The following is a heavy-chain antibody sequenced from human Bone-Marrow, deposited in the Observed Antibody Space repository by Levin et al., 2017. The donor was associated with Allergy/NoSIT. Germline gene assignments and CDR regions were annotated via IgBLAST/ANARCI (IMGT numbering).Heavy chain of an antibody. V-gene: IGHV3-30*03. D-gene: IGHD6-6*01. CDR2: VTYDGSNK. Sequence: SCAASGFNFNNYDIHWVRQAPGKGLEWLASVTYDGSNKYYADSVKGRFTISGDNSRYTLYLQMNSLRAEDTGVYYCARHGWYTSSGYRYYYGMEVWGQGTMVTVSS. J-gene: IGHJ6*02. CDR1: GFNFNNYD. CDR3: ARHGWYTSSGYRYYYGMEV.